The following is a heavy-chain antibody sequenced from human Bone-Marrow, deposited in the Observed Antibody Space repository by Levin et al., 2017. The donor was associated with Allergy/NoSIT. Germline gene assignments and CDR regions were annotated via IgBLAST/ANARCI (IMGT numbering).Heavy chain of an antibody. Sequence: PGGSLRLSCTGSGFIYGDYVMSWFRQAPGEGLQWVGFIRSKAYGATTEYAASVKGRFSISRDDSNNIAYLQMNSLKTEDTAVFFCARGPPDEHYFYFDYWGQGTLVTVSS. D-gene: IGHD3-3*01. CDR1: GFIYGDYV. V-gene: IGHV3-49*03. CDR3: ARGPPDEHYFYFDY. J-gene: IGHJ4*02. CDR2: IRSKAYGATT.